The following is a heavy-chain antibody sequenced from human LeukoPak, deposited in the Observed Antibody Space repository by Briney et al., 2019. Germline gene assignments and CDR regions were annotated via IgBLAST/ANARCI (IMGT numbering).Heavy chain of an antibody. CDR1: GGSFSGYY. Sequence: SETLSLTCAVYGGSFSGYYWSWIRQPPGKGLEWIGEINHSGSTNYNPSLKSRVTISVDTSKNQLSLKLSSVTAADTAVYYCARWPYGDYGYWGQGTLVTVSS. CDR2: INHSGST. J-gene: IGHJ4*02. D-gene: IGHD4-17*01. V-gene: IGHV4-34*01. CDR3: ARWPYGDYGY.